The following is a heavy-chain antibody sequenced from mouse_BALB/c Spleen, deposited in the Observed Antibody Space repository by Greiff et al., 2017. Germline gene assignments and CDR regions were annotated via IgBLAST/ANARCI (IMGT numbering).Heavy chain of an antibody. CDR2: ISSGGSYT. J-gene: IGHJ4*01. Sequence: EVMLVESGGDLVKPGGSLKLSCAASGFTFSSYGMSWVRQTPDKRLEWVATISSGGSYTYYPDSVTGRFTISRDNAKNTLYLQMSSLKSEDTAMYYCARHEPTTVVAEGAMDYWGQGTSVTVSS. CDR3: ARHEPTTVVAEGAMDY. D-gene: IGHD1-1*01. V-gene: IGHV5-6*01. CDR1: GFTFSSYG.